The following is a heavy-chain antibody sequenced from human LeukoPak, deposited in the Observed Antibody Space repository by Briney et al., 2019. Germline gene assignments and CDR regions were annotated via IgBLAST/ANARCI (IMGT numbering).Heavy chain of an antibody. J-gene: IGHJ4*02. V-gene: IGHV3-30*18. D-gene: IGHD1-7*01. CDR2: ISYDGSNK. Sequence: GGSLRLSCAASGFTFTSYWMHWVRQAPGKGLEWVAVISYDGSNKYYADSVKGRFTISRDNSENTLYLQMNSLRAEDTAVYYCANYNWNYGLFYWGQGTLVTVSS. CDR1: GFTFTSYW. CDR3: ANYNWNYGLFY.